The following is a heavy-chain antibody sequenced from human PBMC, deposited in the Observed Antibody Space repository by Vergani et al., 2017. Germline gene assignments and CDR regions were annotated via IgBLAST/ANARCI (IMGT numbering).Heavy chain of an antibody. D-gene: IGHD3-22*01. CDR2: INPAYSDT. CDR3: ARLYGRDSSGSKYFDY. CDR1: GYSFTNYW. J-gene: IGHJ4*02. V-gene: IGHV5-51*01. Sequence: EVQLVQSGAEVKKPGESLKISCQISGYSFTNYWIGWVRQMPAKVLEWMGIINPAYSDTRYSPSFQGQVTISVDKSISTAYLQRISLRASDSAMYYCARLYGRDSSGSKYFDYWGQGTLVTVSS.